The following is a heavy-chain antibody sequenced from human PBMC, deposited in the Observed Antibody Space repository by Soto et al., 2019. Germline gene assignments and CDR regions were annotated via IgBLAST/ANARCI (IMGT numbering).Heavy chain of an antibody. CDR3: ARQWIAARSYGY. D-gene: IGHD6-6*01. V-gene: IGHV4-39*01. CDR1: GGSISSSSYY. J-gene: IGHJ4*02. Sequence: TSETLSLTCTVSGGSISSSSYYWGWIRQPPGKGLEWIGSIYYSGSTYYNPSLKSRVTISVDTSKNQFSLKLSSVTAADTAVYYCARQWIAARSYGYWGQGTLVTVSS. CDR2: IYYSGST.